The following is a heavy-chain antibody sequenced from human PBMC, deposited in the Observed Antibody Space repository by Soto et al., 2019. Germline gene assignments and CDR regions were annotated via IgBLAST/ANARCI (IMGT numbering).Heavy chain of an antibody. CDR3: ASVLSGWYWLDY. Sequence: GGSLRLSCAAFGLTLSTSSMNWVRQAPGRGLEWISYIRRHTSVTAYADSVKGRVTITRDTSASTAYMELSSLRSEDTAVYYCASVLSGWYWLDYWGQGTLVTVSS. CDR2: IRRHTSVT. J-gene: IGHJ4*02. D-gene: IGHD6-19*01. CDR1: GLTLSTSS. V-gene: IGHV3-48*01.